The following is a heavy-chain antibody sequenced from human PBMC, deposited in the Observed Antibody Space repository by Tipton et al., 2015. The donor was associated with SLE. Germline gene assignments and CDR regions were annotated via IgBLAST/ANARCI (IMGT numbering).Heavy chain of an antibody. CDR3: AKEPLDRGAFDI. CDR1: GFTFDDYA. D-gene: IGHD1-14*01. Sequence: QLVQSGGGLVQPGRSLRLSCAASGFTFDDYAMHWVRQAPGKGLEWVSGISWNSGSIGYADSVKGRFTISRDNAKNSLYLQMNSLRAEDTAVYYCAKEPLDRGAFDIWGQGTMVTVSS. V-gene: IGHV3-9*01. CDR2: ISWNSGSI. J-gene: IGHJ3*02.